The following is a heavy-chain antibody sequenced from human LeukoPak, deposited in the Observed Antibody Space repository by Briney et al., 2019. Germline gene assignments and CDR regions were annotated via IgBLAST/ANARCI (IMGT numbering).Heavy chain of an antibody. CDR3: AGSYDYFDY. Sequence: PGGSLLLSCAASGFTVSSDYMSWVRQAPGKGLEWVSVIYSGGSTYYADSVKGRFTVSRDNSKNTLYLQMNSLRAEDTAVYYCAGSYDYFDYWGQGTLVTVSS. D-gene: IGHD5-12*01. CDR2: IYSGGST. CDR1: GFTVSSDY. V-gene: IGHV3-53*01. J-gene: IGHJ4*02.